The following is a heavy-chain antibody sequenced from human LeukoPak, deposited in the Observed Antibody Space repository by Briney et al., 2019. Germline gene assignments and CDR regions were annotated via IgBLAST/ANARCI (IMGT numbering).Heavy chain of an antibody. CDR3: ARGAYYYED. CDR1: GFTFRNYW. Sequence: GGSLRLSCAASGFTFRNYWMSWVRQAPGTGLEWVANIKQDGSDRNYVTSVRGRFTISRDNAESSLYLQMNSLRAEDTAVYYCARGAYYYEDWGQGTLVTVSS. V-gene: IGHV3-7*01. CDR2: IKQDGSDR. D-gene: IGHD3-22*01. J-gene: IGHJ4*02.